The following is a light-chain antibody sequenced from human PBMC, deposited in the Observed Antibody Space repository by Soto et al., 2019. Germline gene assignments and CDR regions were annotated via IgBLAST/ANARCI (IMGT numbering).Light chain of an antibody. CDR1: QTISNS. Sequence: DIQMTQSPSSLSASVGDRVTITCRASQTISNSLNCYQQKPGKSPKILIYGASRLQRGAPSRFSGSGSGTDFTLTISSLQPEDFATDYCRQSCSSPRTFGQGTKVDIK. V-gene: IGKV1-39*01. CDR3: RQSCSSPRT. J-gene: IGKJ1*01. CDR2: GAS.